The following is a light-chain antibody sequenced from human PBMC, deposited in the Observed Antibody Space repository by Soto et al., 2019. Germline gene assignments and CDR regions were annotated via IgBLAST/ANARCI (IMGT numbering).Light chain of an antibody. CDR3: CSSAPSRTFV. CDR1: SSNIGSNS. V-gene: IGLV1-44*01. J-gene: IGLJ1*01. CDR2: SNN. Sequence: QSVLAQPPSASGTPGQRVTISCSGSSSNIGSNSVSWYLQLPGTAPKLLIYSNNQRPSGVPDRLSGSKYGTSASLAISGLKSGDEADYYCCSSAPSRTFVFGTGTKGTVL.